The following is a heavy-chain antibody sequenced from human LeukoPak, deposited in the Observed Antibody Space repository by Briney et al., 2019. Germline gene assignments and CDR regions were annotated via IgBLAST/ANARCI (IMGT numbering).Heavy chain of an antibody. CDR1: GFTFSSYS. J-gene: IGHJ6*02. CDR2: ISSSSSYI. Sequence: GGSLRLSCAASGFTFSSYSMNWVRQAPGKGLEWVSSISSSSSYIYYADSVKGRFTISRDNAKNSLYLQMNSLRAEDTAVYYCARDREGGYCSSTSCYYYYYGMDVWGQGTTVTFSS. D-gene: IGHD2-2*01. V-gene: IGHV3-21*01. CDR3: ARDREGGYCSSTSCYYYYYGMDV.